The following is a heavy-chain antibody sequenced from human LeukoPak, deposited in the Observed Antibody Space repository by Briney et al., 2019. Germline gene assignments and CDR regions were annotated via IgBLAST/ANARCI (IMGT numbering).Heavy chain of an antibody. CDR2: ISSSGSTI. D-gene: IGHD2-2*01. CDR3: ARVSVQRGVNIVVP. CDR1: GFTFSDYY. J-gene: IGHJ5*02. Sequence: LGGSLRLSCAASGFTFSDYYMSWIRQAPGKGLEWVSYISSSGSTIYYADSVKGRFTISRDNAKNSLYLQMNSLRAEDTAVYYCARVSVQRGVNIVVPWGQGTLVTVSS. V-gene: IGHV3-11*01.